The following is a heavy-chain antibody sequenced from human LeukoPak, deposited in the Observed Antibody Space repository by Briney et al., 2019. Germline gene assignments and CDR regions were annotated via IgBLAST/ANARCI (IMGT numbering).Heavy chain of an antibody. Sequence: GESLKISCKGSRDSFTNYWIGWVRQLPGKGLEWMGLIYPFDSDTRYSPSFQGQVTISVDKSISTAYLQWSSLKASDTAMYYCARQNNGVPDYWGQGTLVTVSS. V-gene: IGHV5-51*01. CDR1: RDSFTNYW. CDR2: IYPFDSDT. CDR3: ARQNNGVPDY. J-gene: IGHJ4*02. D-gene: IGHD1-14*01.